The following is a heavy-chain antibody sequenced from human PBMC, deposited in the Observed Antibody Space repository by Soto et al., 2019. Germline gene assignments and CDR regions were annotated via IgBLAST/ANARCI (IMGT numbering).Heavy chain of an antibody. D-gene: IGHD6-13*01. V-gene: IGHV1-69*02. Sequence: QVQLVQSGAEVKKPGSSVKVSCKASGGSFNSYTFSWVRQAPGQGPEWMGRIIPVLGVANYAQTFQGRVTITAAKSTSTVYMDLNILRSGGSAVYYCANGALAAGGTLGSWGPGTLVTFSS. CDR1: GGSFNSYT. J-gene: IGHJ4*01. CDR3: ANGALAAGGTLGS. CDR2: IIPVLGVA.